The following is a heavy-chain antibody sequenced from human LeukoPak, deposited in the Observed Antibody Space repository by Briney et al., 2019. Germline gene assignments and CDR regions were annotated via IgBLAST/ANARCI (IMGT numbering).Heavy chain of an antibody. Sequence: ASVKVSCKASGGTFSSYTISWVRQAPGQGLEWMGRIIPILGIANYAQKFQGRVTITADKSTSTAYMELSSLRSEDTAVYYCARGISFFGVVTHYFVYWGQGTLVTVSS. CDR3: ARGISFFGVVTHYFVY. CDR1: GGTFSSYT. CDR2: IIPILGIA. D-gene: IGHD3-3*01. J-gene: IGHJ4*02. V-gene: IGHV1-69*02.